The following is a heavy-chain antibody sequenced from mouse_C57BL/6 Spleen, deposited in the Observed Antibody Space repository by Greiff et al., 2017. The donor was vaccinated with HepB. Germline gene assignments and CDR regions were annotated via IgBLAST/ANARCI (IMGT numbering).Heavy chain of an antibody. J-gene: IGHJ3*01. CDR1: GFTFSDYY. D-gene: IGHD1-1*01. CDR3: ARETTYGSSYAFAY. Sequence: EVQLQQSEGGLVQPGSSMKLSCTASGFTFSDYYMAWVRQVPEKGLEWVANINYDGSSTYYLDSLKSRFIISRDNAKNILYLQMSSLKSEDTATYYCARETTYGSSYAFAYWGQGTLVTVSA. CDR2: INYDGSST. V-gene: IGHV5-16*01.